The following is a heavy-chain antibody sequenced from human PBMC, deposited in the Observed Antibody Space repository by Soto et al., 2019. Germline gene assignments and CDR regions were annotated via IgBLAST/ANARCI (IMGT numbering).Heavy chain of an antibody. CDR1: GGTFSSYT. Sequence: SVKVSCKASGGTFSSYTISWVRQAPGQGLEWMGRIIPILGIANYAQKFQGRVTITADKSTSTAYMELGSLRSEDTAVYYCARGGQEDTYDYIWGSYRSKLDAFDIWGQGTMVTVSS. CDR2: IIPILGIA. J-gene: IGHJ3*02. V-gene: IGHV1-69*02. D-gene: IGHD3-16*02. CDR3: ARGGQEDTYDYIWGSYRSKLDAFDI.